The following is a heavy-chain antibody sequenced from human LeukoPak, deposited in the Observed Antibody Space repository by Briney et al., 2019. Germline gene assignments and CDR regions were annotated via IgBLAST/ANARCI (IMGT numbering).Heavy chain of an antibody. V-gene: IGHV3-30*02. CDR3: ARDSSSWAGIDY. J-gene: IGHJ4*02. CDR1: GFTFTDYY. CDR2: IRYDGSNK. D-gene: IGHD6-13*01. Sequence: GGSLRLSCAASGFTFTDYYMTWVRQAPGKGLEWVAFIRYDGSNKYYADSVKGRFTISRDNSKNTLYLQMNSLRAEDTAVYYCARDSSSWAGIDYWGQGTLVTVSS.